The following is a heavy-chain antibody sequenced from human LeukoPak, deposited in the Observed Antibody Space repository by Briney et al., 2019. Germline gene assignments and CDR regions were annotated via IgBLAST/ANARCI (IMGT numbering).Heavy chain of an antibody. CDR2: IWSDGNNK. Sequence: GGSLRLSCAATGFTFSTYGMHWVRQAPGKGLEWVAVIWSDGNNKFYADSVKGRFTFSRDNSRNTLSLQMNSLGADDTAVYYCVKERGPFDAFDVWGQGTMVTASS. CDR1: GFTFSTYG. J-gene: IGHJ3*01. CDR3: VKERGPFDAFDV. V-gene: IGHV3-33*06.